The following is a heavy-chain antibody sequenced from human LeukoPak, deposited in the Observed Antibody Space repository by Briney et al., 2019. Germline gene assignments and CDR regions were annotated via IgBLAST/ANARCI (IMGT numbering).Heavy chain of an antibody. CDR1: GGSFRGYY. CDR2: INHSGST. J-gene: IGHJ4*02. D-gene: IGHD2-15*01. CDR3: ARDGDNCSGGSCYLS. Sequence: SETLSLTCAVYGGSFRGYYWSWIRQPPGKGLAWIGEINHSGSTNYNPSLKSRVTISVDTSKNQFSLKLSSVTAADTAVYYCARDGDNCSGGSCYLSWGQGTLVTVSS. V-gene: IGHV4-34*01.